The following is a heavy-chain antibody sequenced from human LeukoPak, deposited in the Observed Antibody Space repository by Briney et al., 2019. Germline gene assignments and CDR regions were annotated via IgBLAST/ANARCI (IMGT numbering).Heavy chain of an antibody. CDR1: GASVRSYY. CDR2: VYYSGRT. D-gene: IGHD6-13*01. J-gene: IGHJ4*02. V-gene: IGHV4-59*02. CDR3: ARGSIAAPGDFDY. Sequence: PSETLSLICTVSGASVRSYYWNWIRQPPGKTLEWIGYVYYSGRTNYNPSLTLKSRLTISIDTSKNQFSLKLTSVTAADTAVYYCARGSIAAPGDFDYWGQGTLVTVSS.